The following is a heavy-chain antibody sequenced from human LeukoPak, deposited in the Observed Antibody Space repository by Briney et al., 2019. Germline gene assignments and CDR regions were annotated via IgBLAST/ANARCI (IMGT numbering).Heavy chain of an antibody. J-gene: IGHJ2*01. Sequence: GGSLRLSCAASGFTFSSYWMHWVRQAPGKGLEWVAVIWYDGSNKYYPDSVQGRFTISRDNSKNTLYLQVNSLRAEDTAVYYCARYRSMSGWYIDLWGRGTLVTVSS. D-gene: IGHD2/OR15-2a*01. CDR3: ARYRSMSGWYIDL. CDR2: IWYDGSNK. V-gene: IGHV3-33*08. CDR1: GFTFSSYW.